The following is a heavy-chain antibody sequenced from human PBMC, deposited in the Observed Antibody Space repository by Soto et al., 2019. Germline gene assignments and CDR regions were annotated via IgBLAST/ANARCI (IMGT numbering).Heavy chain of an antibody. J-gene: IGHJ3*02. Sequence: PGESLKISCKCSGYSFTTYWIALVRQMPGKGLEWMGIIYPGDSDTRYSPSFQGQVTISADKSISTAYLQWSSLKASDTAMYYYARSGSDYGDPDDAFDIWGQGTMVTVSS. D-gene: IGHD4-17*01. CDR1: GYSFTTYW. CDR2: IYPGDSDT. CDR3: ARSGSDYGDPDDAFDI. V-gene: IGHV5-51*01.